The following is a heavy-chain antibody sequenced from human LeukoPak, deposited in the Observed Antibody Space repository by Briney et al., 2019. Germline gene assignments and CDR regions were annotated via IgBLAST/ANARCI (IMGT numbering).Heavy chain of an antibody. J-gene: IGHJ5*02. CDR2: INHTGST. CDR1: GGSFSSYY. Sequence: SETLSLTCAVYGGSFSSYYWSWIRQPPGKGLEWIGEINHTGSTKYNPSLKSRVSISVDTSKNQFSLKLSSVTAADTAVYYCARGDFWSGYYCFDPWGQGTLVTVPS. D-gene: IGHD3-3*01. V-gene: IGHV4-34*01. CDR3: ARGDFWSGYYCFDP.